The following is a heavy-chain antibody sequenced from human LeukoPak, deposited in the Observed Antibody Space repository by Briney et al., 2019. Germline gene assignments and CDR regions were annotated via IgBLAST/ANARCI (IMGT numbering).Heavy chain of an antibody. Sequence: GGSLRLACVGSGFIFSRYWMTWVRQAPGKGLEWVANIKEDGREKYLLDSVEGRFTISRDNAKNSVYLQMNSLRVEDTALYYCARGLMGGYPRFDYWGQGTLVTVSS. CDR3: ARGLMGGYPRFDY. CDR2: IKEDGREK. D-gene: IGHD3-22*01. V-gene: IGHV3-7*03. CDR1: GFIFSRYW. J-gene: IGHJ4*02.